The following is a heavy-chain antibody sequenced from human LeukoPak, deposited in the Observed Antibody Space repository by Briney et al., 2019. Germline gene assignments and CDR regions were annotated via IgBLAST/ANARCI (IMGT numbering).Heavy chain of an antibody. Sequence: ASVKVSCKASGYTFTSYAMNWVRQAPGQGLEWMGWINTNTGNPTYAQGFTGRFVFSLDTSVSTAYLQISSLKAEHTAVHYCARSRYDSSGLITPWFDPWGQGTLVTVSS. CDR1: GYTFTSYA. V-gene: IGHV7-4-1*02. J-gene: IGHJ5*02. CDR3: ARSRYDSSGLITPWFDP. CDR2: INTNTGNP. D-gene: IGHD3-22*01.